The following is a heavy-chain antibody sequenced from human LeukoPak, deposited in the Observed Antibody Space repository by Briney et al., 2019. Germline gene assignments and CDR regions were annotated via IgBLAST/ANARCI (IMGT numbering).Heavy chain of an antibody. V-gene: IGHV3-11*04. CDR1: GFTFSDYY. CDR3: AKAHYYDSSDKPE. CDR2: ISSSGSTI. J-gene: IGHJ4*02. Sequence: GGSLRLSCAASGFTFSDYYMSWLRQAPGKGLEWVSYISSSGSTIYYADSVKGRFTISRDNAKNSLYLQMNSLRAEDTAVYYCAKAHYYDSSDKPEWGQGTLVTVSS. D-gene: IGHD3-22*01.